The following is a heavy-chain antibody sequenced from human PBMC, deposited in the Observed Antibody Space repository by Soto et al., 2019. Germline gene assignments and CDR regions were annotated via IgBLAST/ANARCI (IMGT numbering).Heavy chain of an antibody. V-gene: IGHV3-23*01. CDR3: VKPPVVTESHYYYDMDV. CDR2: ISGSGIST. J-gene: IGHJ6*02. Sequence: GGPLRLSCAASGFTFSTYPMSWVRQAPGKGLAWVSGISGSGISTYSTDSVKGRFTISRDNSKNTVFLQMNSLRDGDTAVSYCVKPPVVTESHYYYDMDVWGQGTGVTVSS. CDR1: GFTFSTYP. D-gene: IGHD3-22*01.